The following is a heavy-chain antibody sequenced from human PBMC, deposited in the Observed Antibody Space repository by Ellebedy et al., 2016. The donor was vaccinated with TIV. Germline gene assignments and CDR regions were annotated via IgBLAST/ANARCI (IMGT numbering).Heavy chain of an antibody. Sequence: AASVKVSCKASGYTFTSYYMHWARQAPGQGLEWMGVIDPSGGSTDYAQKLQGRVTMTRDTSTSTVYMELSSLRSDDTAVYYCARDRIVGSSSPYYNGMDVWGQGTTVTVSS. CDR1: GYTFTSYY. D-gene: IGHD1-26*01. CDR3: ARDRIVGSSSPYYNGMDV. J-gene: IGHJ6*02. CDR2: IDPSGGST. V-gene: IGHV1-46*01.